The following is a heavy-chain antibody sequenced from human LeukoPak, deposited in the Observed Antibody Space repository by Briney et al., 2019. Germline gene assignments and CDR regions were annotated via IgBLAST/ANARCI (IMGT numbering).Heavy chain of an antibody. CDR1: GFTFSNYA. CDR3: ARTLD. V-gene: IGHV3-21*01. Sequence: GASLRLSCAASGFTFSNYAMSWVLQVPGKGLEWVSSISSSSSYIYYADAVKGRFTISRDNAKNSLYLQMNSLRAEDTAVYYCARTLDWGQGTLVTVSS. CDR2: ISSSSSYI. J-gene: IGHJ4*02.